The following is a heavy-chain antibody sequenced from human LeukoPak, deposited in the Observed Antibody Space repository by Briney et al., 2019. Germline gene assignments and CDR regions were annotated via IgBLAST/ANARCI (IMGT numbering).Heavy chain of an antibody. CDR3: ARGSSSQYFRF. V-gene: IGHV1-46*01. CDR2: INPSGGST. D-gene: IGHD3-10*01. J-gene: IGHJ1*01. Sequence: ASVKVSCKASGYTFTSYYMHWVRRAPGQGLEWMGIINPSGGSTSYAQKFQGRVTMTRDTSTSTVYMELTSLRSDDTAIYFCARGSSSQYFRFWGQGTLVTVSS. CDR1: GYTFTSYY.